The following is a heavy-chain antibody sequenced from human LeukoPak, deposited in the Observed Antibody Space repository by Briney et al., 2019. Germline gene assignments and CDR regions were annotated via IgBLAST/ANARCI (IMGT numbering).Heavy chain of an antibody. CDR3: ARDQDYYGSGSYSKPNATFDY. V-gene: IGHV1-46*01. D-gene: IGHD3-10*01. Sequence: ASVKVSCKASGYTFTSYYMHWVRQAPGQGLEWMGIINPSGGSTSYAQKFQGRVTMTRDTSTSTVYMELSSLRSEDTAVYYCARDQDYYGSGSYSKPNATFDYWGQGTLVTVSS. CDR2: INPSGGST. CDR1: GYTFTSYY. J-gene: IGHJ4*02.